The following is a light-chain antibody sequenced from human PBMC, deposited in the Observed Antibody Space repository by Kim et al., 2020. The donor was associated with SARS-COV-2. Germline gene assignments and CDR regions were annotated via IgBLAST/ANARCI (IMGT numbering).Light chain of an antibody. Sequence: SVGDRVTITCRASQSISSYLNWYQQKPGKAPKLLIYAASSLQSGVPSRCSGSGSGTDFTLTISSLQPEDFATYYCQQSYSTSSITFGQGTRLEIK. CDR2: AAS. J-gene: IGKJ5*01. CDR1: QSISSY. V-gene: IGKV1-39*01. CDR3: QQSYSTSSIT.